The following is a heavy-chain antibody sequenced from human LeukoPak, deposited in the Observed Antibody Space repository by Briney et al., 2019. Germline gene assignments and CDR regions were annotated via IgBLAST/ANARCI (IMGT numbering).Heavy chain of an antibody. Sequence: SETLSLTCTVSGGFISRNSFYWGWIRQPPGKGLEWIGSIYYSGTTYYNPSLKSRVTISVDTSKNQFSLKLNSVTAADTAVYSCARHSFSSGWKSFDYWGQGTLVTVSS. CDR3: ARHSFSSGWKSFDY. D-gene: IGHD6-19*01. J-gene: IGHJ4*02. CDR2: IYYSGTT. V-gene: IGHV4-39*01. CDR1: GGFISRNSFY.